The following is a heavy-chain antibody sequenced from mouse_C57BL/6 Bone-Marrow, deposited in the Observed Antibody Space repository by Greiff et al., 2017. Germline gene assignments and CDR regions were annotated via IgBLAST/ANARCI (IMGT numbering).Heavy chain of an antibody. CDR3: ARRRSYGFVAY. V-gene: IGHV1-47*01. CDR1: GYTFTTYP. D-gene: IGHD1-1*01. CDR2: FHPYKDDT. J-gene: IGHJ3*01. Sequence: QVQLQQSGAELVKPGASVTMSCTASGYTFTTYPIEWMKQNHGKSLEWIGTFHPYKDDTKYNEKFKGKATLTVEKSSSTVYLELSRLTSDDSAVYYGARRRSYGFVAYWGRGTLVTVSA.